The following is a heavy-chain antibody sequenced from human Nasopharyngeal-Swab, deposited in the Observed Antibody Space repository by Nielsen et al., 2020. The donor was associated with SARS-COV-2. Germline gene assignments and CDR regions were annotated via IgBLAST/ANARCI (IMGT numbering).Heavy chain of an antibody. D-gene: IGHD6-13*01. J-gene: IGHJ6*02. CDR2: IWYDGSNK. CDR3: AREILGAAAGSYYYYYYGMDV. V-gene: IGHV3-33*01. Sequence: VRQAPGKGLEWVAVIWYDGSNKYYADSVKGRFTISRDNSKNTLHLQMNSLRAEDTAVYYCAREILGAAAGSYYYYYYGMDVWGQGTTVTVSS.